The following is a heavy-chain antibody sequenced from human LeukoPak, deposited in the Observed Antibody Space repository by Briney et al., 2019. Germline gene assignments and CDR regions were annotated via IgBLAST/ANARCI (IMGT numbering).Heavy chain of an antibody. CDR1: GRSISSGSYY. V-gene: IGHV4-61*02. Sequence: SETLSLTCTVSGRSISSGSYYWSWIRQPAGKGLEWIGRIYTSGSTNYNPSLKSRVTISVDTSKNQFSLKLSSVTAADTAVYYCARAPAAAGRFDYWGQGTLVTVSS. J-gene: IGHJ4*02. CDR2: IYTSGST. CDR3: ARAPAAAGRFDY. D-gene: IGHD6-13*01.